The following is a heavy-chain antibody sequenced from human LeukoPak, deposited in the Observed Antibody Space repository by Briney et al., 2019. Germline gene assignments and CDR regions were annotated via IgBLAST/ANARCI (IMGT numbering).Heavy chain of an antibody. CDR2: IYYTGST. Sequence: PSETLSLTCTVSGGSISSHYWGWIRQPPGKGLEWIGSIYYTGSTFYNPSLKSRVTISVDTSKNQFSMKLSSVTAADAAVYFCAREWTTWGAFDIWGQGTMVTVSS. J-gene: IGHJ3*02. D-gene: IGHD2/OR15-2a*01. CDR3: AREWTTWGAFDI. V-gene: IGHV4-39*07. CDR1: GGSISSHY.